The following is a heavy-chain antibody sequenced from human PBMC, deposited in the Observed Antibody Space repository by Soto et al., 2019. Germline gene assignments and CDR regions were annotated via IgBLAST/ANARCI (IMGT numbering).Heavy chain of an antibody. CDR3: AKGPGDY. CDR2: ISYDGIRI. CDR1: GFSFSTYG. Sequence: QVQLVESGGGVVQPGRSLRLSCAASGFSFSTYGMHWVRQAPGKGLEWVAVISYDGIRIHYADSVKGRVTISRDNFKNTLYLQRNSLRAEDTAVYYCAKGPGDYWGQGTLVTVSS. V-gene: IGHV3-30*18. D-gene: IGHD3-10*01. J-gene: IGHJ4*02.